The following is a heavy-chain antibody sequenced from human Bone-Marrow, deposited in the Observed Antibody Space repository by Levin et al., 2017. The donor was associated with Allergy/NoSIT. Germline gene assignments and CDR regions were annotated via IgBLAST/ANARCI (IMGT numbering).Heavy chain of an antibody. D-gene: IGHD3-9*01. Sequence: GGSLRLSCAASGFTFSSYWMSWVRQAPGKGLEWVANIKQDGSEKYYVDSVKGRFTISRDNAKNSLYLQMNSLRAEDTAVYYCARVCDILTGYPPFDYWGQGTLVTVSS. J-gene: IGHJ4*02. CDR1: GFTFSSYW. CDR2: IKQDGSEK. V-gene: IGHV3-7*01. CDR3: ARVCDILTGYPPFDY.